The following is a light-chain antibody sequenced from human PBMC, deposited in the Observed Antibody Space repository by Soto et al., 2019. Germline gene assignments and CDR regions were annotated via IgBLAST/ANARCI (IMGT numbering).Light chain of an antibody. CDR2: DAS. CDR3: QQYDGLPLT. J-gene: IGKJ4*01. CDR1: HATSDF. V-gene: IGKV1-33*01. Sequence: DIQMTQSPSSLSASIGDRITITCQASHATSDFLNWYQERPGKAPQLLIYDASKLETGVPSRFSGSGSGTDFTFTISILQPEDVATYYCQQYDGLPLTFGGGTKVDI.